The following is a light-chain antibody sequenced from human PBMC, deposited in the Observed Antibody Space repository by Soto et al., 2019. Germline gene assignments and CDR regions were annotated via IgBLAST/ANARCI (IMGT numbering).Light chain of an antibody. J-gene: IGKJ5*01. CDR3: QQYDNLPST. CDR2: DAS. V-gene: IGKV1-33*01. CDR1: QDISNY. Sequence: DIQMTQSPSSLFASVGDRVTITCQASQDISNYLNWYQQKPGKAPKLLIYDASNLETGVPSRFSGSGSGTDFTFTISSLQPEDIATYYCQQYDNLPSTFGQGTRLEIK.